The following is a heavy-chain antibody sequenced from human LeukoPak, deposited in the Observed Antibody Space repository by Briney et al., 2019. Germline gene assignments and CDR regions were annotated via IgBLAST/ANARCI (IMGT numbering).Heavy chain of an antibody. CDR2: IYYSGST. J-gene: IGHJ6*02. D-gene: IGHD6-13*01. CDR1: GGSISSSSYY. CDR3: ARRWNSSKYYYYYGMDV. Sequence: SETLSLTCTVSGGSISSSSYYWGWIRQPPGKGLEWIGSIYYSGSTYYNPSLKSRVTISVDTSKNQFSPKLSSVTAADTAVYYCARRWNSSKYYYYYGMDVWGQGTTVTVSS. V-gene: IGHV4-39*01.